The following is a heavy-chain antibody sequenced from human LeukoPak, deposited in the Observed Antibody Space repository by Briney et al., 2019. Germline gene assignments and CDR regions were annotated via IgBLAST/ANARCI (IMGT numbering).Heavy chain of an antibody. CDR3: ARFYYYDSSEVAFDI. CDR1: GGTFSSYA. CDR2: IIPVFGTA. V-gene: IGHV1-69*06. J-gene: IGHJ3*02. Sequence: SVKVSCKASGGTFSSYAISWVRQAPGQGLEWMGGIIPVFGTANYAQKFQGRVTITADKSTSTAYMELSSLRSEDTAVYYCARFYYYDSSEVAFDIWGQGTMVTVSS. D-gene: IGHD3-22*01.